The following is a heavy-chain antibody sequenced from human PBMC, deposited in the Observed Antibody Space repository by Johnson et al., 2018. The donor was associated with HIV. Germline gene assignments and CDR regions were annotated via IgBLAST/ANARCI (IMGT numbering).Heavy chain of an antibody. V-gene: IGHV3-66*01. J-gene: IGHJ3*02. CDR2: SSRGGFT. CDR3: ARGALQRGSWYGRDAFDI. Sequence: EQLVESRGVLVQPGGSLRLSCAAPGFTVSSNYMSWVRQAPGKGLEWVSVSSRGGFTYYADSVKGRFIIPRDNSKNTLYLQMNSLRAEDTAVYYCARGALQRGSWYGRDAFDIWGQGTMVTVSS. D-gene: IGHD6-13*01. CDR1: GFTVSSNY.